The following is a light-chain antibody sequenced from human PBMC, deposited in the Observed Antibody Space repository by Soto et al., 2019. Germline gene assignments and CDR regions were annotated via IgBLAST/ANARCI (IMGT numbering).Light chain of an antibody. CDR3: HQYNTWPGT. CDR2: GAS. J-gene: IGKJ1*01. CDR1: QSVSSN. V-gene: IGKV3-15*01. Sequence: EIVMTQSPATLSVSPGERATLSCRASQSVSSNLAWYQQKPGQAPRLLRFGASTRATDIPARFSGSGSGTEFTLTISSLQSEDFAFYFCHQYNTWPGTFGQGTKVEIK.